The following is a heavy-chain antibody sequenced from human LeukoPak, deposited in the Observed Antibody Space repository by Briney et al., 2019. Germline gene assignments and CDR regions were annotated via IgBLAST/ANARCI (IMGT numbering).Heavy chain of an antibody. Sequence: GRSLRLSCTASGFTFSSYGMHWVRQAPGKGLEWVAVIRFDGSNKYYADSVKGRLTISRDNSKSTLYLQMNSLRAEDTAVYYCAKAVAATGHYYFGMDVWGQGTTVTVSS. V-gene: IGHV3-33*06. D-gene: IGHD6-19*01. CDR3: AKAVAATGHYYFGMDV. CDR2: IRFDGSNK. CDR1: GFTFSSYG. J-gene: IGHJ6*02.